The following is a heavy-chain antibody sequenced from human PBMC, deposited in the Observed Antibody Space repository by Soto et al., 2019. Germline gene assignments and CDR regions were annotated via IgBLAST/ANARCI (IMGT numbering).Heavy chain of an antibody. J-gene: IGHJ5*02. CDR3: ARRYVDWLLSGRSWFDP. D-gene: IGHD3-9*01. CDR1: GGSFSGYY. V-gene: IGHV4-34*01. CDR2: INHSGST. Sequence: QVQLQQWGAGLLKPSETLSLTCAVYGGSFSGYYWSWIRQPPGKGLEWIGEINHSGSTNYNPSLKSRVTISVDTSKIQFSLKLSSVTAADTAVYYCARRYVDWLLSGRSWFDPWGQGTLVTVSS.